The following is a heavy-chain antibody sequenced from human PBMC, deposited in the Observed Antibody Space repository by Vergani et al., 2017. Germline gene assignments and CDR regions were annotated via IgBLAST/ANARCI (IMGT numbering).Heavy chain of an antibody. D-gene: IGHD2-2*02. CDR3: ARGYCSSTSCYRKNWFDP. J-gene: IGHJ5*02. CDR1: GGTFSSYA. CDR2: IIPIFGTA. Sequence: QVQLVQSGAEVKKPGSSVKVSCKASGGTFSSYAISWVRQAPGQGLEWMGRIIPIFGTANYAQKFQGRVTITADESTSTAYMELSSLRSEVTAVYYCARGYCSSTSCYRKNWFDPWGQGTLVTVSS. V-gene: IGHV1-69*18.